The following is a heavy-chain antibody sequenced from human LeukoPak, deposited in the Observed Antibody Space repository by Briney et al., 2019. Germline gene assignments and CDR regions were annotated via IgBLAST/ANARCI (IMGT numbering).Heavy chain of an antibody. J-gene: IGHJ3*02. D-gene: IGHD6-19*01. CDR1: VGSFSDYY. Sequence: KPSETLSLTCAVYVGSFSDYYWTWIRPPPGKRLVWIGEINHRGSTHYNPSLKSRVTISVDTSKKQFSLKLSSVTAADTAVYYCATYSTGFDIWGQGTVVTVSS. CDR2: INHRGST. CDR3: ATYSTGFDI. V-gene: IGHV4-34*01.